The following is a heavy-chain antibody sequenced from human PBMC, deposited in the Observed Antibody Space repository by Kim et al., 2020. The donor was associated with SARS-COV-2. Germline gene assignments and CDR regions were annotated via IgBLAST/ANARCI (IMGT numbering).Heavy chain of an antibody. D-gene: IGHD6-19*01. V-gene: IGHV1-69*13. J-gene: IGHJ6*02. CDR1: GGTFSSYA. Sequence: SVKVSCKASGGTFSSYAISWVRQAPGQGLEWMGGIIPIFGTANYAQKFQGRVTITADESTSTAYMELSSLRSEDPAVYYCARVGYSAPIAVADLGDYYYYYGMDVWGQGTTVTVSS. CDR3: ARVGYSAPIAVADLGDYYYYYGMDV. CDR2: IIPIFGTA.